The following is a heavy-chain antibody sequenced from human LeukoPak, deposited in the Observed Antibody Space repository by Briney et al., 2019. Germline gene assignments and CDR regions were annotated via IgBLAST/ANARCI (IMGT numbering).Heavy chain of an antibody. D-gene: IGHD4-23*01. CDR1: GFTFSSYA. CDR3: VKGGGNVRRYFEY. J-gene: IGHJ4*02. CDR2: ISVNGGTT. V-gene: IGHV3-23*01. Sequence: QTGGSLRLSCAASGFTFSSYAMTWVRQAPGKGLEWVSSISVNGGTTYYADSVKGRFTISRDSSKNTLYLQMNSLRAEDRAVYYCVKGGGNVRRYFEYWGQGTLVTVSS.